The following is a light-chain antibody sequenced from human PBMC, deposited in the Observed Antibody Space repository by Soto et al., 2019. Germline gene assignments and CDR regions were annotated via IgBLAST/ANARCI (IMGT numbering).Light chain of an antibody. J-gene: IGLJ1*01. CDR2: EVS. CDR1: SSDVGGYNY. CDR3: SSYAGSNNV. Sequence: QSALTQPPSASGSPGQSVTIPCTGTSSDVGGYNYVSWYQQHPGKAPKLMMYEVSKRPSGVPDRFSGSKSGNTASLTVSGLQAEDEADYYCSSYAGSNNVFGTGTKVTVL. V-gene: IGLV2-8*01.